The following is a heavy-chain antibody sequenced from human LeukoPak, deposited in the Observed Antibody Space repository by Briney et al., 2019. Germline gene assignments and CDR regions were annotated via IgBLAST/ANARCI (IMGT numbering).Heavy chain of an antibody. D-gene: IGHD1-7*01. Sequence: ASVKVSCKASGYTFTTYAINWVRQAPGQGLEWMGWINTDTRNPTYAQGFTGRFVFSLDTSVSTAYLQISSLNPEDTAVYYCARPGPGTTSGYYYLDVWGKGTTVTVSS. CDR2: INTDTRNP. CDR3: ARPGPGTTSGYYYLDV. J-gene: IGHJ6*03. V-gene: IGHV7-4-1*02. CDR1: GYTFTTYA.